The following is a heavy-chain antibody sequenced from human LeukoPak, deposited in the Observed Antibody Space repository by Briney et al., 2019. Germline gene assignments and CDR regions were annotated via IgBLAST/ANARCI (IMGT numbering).Heavy chain of an antibody. CDR3: ARAYYDILTGYPPDPYYFDY. J-gene: IGHJ4*02. Sequence: ASVKVSCKASGYIFTGYYIHWVRQAPGQGLEWMGWINPNSGDTNYAQKFQGWVTMTRDTSISTVYMELSRLRSDDTAVYYCARAYYDILTGYPPDPYYFDYWGQGTLVTVSS. CDR1: GYIFTGYY. CDR2: INPNSGDT. D-gene: IGHD3-9*01. V-gene: IGHV1-2*04.